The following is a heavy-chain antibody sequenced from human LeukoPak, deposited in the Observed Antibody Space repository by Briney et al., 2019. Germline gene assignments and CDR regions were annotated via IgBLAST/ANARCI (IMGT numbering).Heavy chain of an antibody. D-gene: IGHD6-19*01. CDR1: GFMFSGYL. J-gene: IGHJ4*02. Sequence: GGSLRLSCAASGFMFSGYLMSWVRQAPGEGLEWVANINQDGSEKYYVDSVKGRFTISRDNAKNSLFFEMNSLRVEDTSVYYCARDFRNSGWGSNYWGQGTLVTVSS. CDR3: ARDFRNSGWGSNY. CDR2: INQDGSEK. V-gene: IGHV3-7*04.